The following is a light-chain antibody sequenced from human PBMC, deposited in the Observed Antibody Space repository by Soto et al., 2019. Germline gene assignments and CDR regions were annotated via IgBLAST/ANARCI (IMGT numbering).Light chain of an antibody. Sequence: IPMTQSPSSLSASVGDRVTISCRASQGITSWLAWYQQRPGKAPKLLIYAASTLQGGVPSRFSVSGSGTEFTLAISSLQSEDFATYYCQQYESFPITFGQGTRLDIK. CDR2: AAS. J-gene: IGKJ5*01. CDR1: QGITSW. V-gene: IGKV1-12*01. CDR3: QQYESFPIT.